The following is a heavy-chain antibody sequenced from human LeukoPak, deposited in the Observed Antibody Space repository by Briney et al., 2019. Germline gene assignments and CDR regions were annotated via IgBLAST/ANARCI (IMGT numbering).Heavy chain of an antibody. Sequence: GGSLRLSCAASGFTFRNAWMTWFRQAPGKGLEWVGRIKSNTEGGTTDYAAPVRGRFIISRDDSKNTLYLRMNSLKTEDTAVYYCAKGYGWEASYYYYYMDVWGKGTTVTISS. CDR3: AKGYGWEASYYYYYMDV. CDR1: GFTFRNAW. J-gene: IGHJ6*03. V-gene: IGHV3-15*01. CDR2: IKSNTEGGTT. D-gene: IGHD1-26*01.